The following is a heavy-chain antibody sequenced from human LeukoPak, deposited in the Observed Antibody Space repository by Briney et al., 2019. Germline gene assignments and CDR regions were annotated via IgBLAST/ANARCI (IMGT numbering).Heavy chain of an antibody. J-gene: IGHJ4*02. Sequence: PGGSLRLSCAASGFTLSSYWMSWVRQAPGKGLEWVSYISSSSSTIYYADSVKGRFTISRDNAKNSLYLQMNSLRAEDTAVYYCARDPGVYGSGSYYHDYWGQGTLVTVSS. D-gene: IGHD3-10*01. CDR2: ISSSSSTI. CDR3: ARDPGVYGSGSYYHDY. CDR1: GFTLSSYW. V-gene: IGHV3-48*04.